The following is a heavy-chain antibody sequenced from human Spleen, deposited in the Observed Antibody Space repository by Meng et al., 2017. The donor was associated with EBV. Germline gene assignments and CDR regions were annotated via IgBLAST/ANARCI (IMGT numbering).Heavy chain of an antibody. Sequence: QVQRVQSWAEVKKPGASVKVSCKASGYTFSDYYLHWVRQAPGQGLEWMGWINPYSGGTFYAQKFQGWVTMTRDKSISTAYMELSRLKSDDTAVYYCAKDAGTTEAAFDYWGQGTLVTVSS. CDR2: INPYSGGT. D-gene: IGHD1-7*01. V-gene: IGHV1-2*04. CDR3: AKDAGTTEAAFDY. CDR1: GYTFSDYY. J-gene: IGHJ4*02.